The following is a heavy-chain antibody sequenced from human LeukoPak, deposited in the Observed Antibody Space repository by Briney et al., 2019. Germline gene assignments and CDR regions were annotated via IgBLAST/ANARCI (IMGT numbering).Heavy chain of an antibody. CDR3: ARDHLRGESTGGYHFDQ. V-gene: IGHV1-2*06. CDR1: GYTFIGYY. D-gene: IGHD3-16*02. Sequence: ASVKVSCKASGYTFIGYYIHWVRQAPGQGLEWMGRINPNTGGTNYAQKFRGRVTMTRVTSISTAYMELTRLRSDDTAVFYCARDHLRGESTGGYHFDQWGQGTLVTVSS. J-gene: IGHJ4*02. CDR2: INPNTGGT.